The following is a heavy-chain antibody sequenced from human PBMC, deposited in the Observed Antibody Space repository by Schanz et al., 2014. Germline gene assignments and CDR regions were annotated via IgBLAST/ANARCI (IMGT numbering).Heavy chain of an antibody. CDR2: TSNDGSFT. V-gene: IGHV3-74*01. J-gene: IGHJ4*02. D-gene: IGHD4-17*01. CDR3: VRDTDYHFDY. Sequence: EVQLVESGGGLVQPGGSLRLSCAASGFTFSDSWMHWVRQAPGKGLVWVSRTSNDGSFTTFADSVKGRFTISRDNAKNTLYLQMNSLRAADTAVYYCVRDTDYHFDYWGQGTLVTVSS. CDR1: GFTFSDSW.